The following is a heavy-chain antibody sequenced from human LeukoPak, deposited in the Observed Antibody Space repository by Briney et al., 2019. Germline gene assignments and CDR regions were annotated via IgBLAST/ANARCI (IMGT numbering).Heavy chain of an antibody. J-gene: IGHJ6*03. CDR1: GGSISSYY. CDR2: IYYSGST. D-gene: IGHD3-3*01. Sequence: SETLSLTCTVSGGSISSYYWSWIRQPPGKGLEWIGYIYYSGSTNYNPSLKSRVTISVDTSKNQFSLKLSSVTAADTAVYYCARGSGDFWSTPTFYHYMDVWGKGTTVTVSS. CDR3: ARGSGDFWSTPTFYHYMDV. V-gene: IGHV4-59*01.